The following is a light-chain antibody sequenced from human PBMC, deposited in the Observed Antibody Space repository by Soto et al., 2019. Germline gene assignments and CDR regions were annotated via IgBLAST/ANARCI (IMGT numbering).Light chain of an antibody. Sequence: EVVMTQSPGTLSLSPGERATLSCRASQSVSNNYLAWYQQRPGQAPRLLIYGASRRATGIPDKFSGSGSGTDFTLSVNRLEPEDVAVYYCQQYGSTPYTFGQGTKV. CDR1: QSVSNNY. CDR2: GAS. J-gene: IGKJ2*01. CDR3: QQYGSTPYT. V-gene: IGKV3-20*01.